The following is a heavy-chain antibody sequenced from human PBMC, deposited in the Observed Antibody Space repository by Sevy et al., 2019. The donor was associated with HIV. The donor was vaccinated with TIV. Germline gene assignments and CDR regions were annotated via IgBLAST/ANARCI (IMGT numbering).Heavy chain of an antibody. J-gene: IGHJ4*02. Sequence: SETLSLTCTVSGGSVSSGSYYWSWIRQPPGKGLEWIGYIYYSGGTNYNPSLKSRVTISVDTSKNQFSLKLSSVTAADTAVYYCARGPYYYDSSGYYYVDYWGQGTLVTVSS. CDR2: IYYSGGT. V-gene: IGHV4-61*01. CDR1: GGSVSSGSYY. CDR3: ARGPYYYDSSGYYYVDY. D-gene: IGHD3-22*01.